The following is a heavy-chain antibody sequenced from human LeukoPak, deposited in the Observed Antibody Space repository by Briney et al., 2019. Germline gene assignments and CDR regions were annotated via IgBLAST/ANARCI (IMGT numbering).Heavy chain of an antibody. V-gene: IGHV3-48*01. Sequence: GGSLRLSCAASGFTFSSYSMNWVRQAPGKGLEWVSYISSSSTIYYADSVKGRFTISRGNAKNSLYLQMNSLRAEDTAVYYCATIDYYDSRGYWGQGTLVTVSS. J-gene: IGHJ4*02. CDR2: ISSSSTI. CDR3: ATIDYYDSRGY. D-gene: IGHD3-22*01. CDR1: GFTFSSYS.